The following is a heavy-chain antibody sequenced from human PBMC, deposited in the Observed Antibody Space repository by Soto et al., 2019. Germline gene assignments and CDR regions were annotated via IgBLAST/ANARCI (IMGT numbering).Heavy chain of an antibody. CDR2: IEGSGTIT. CDR1: GFMFSTTD. V-gene: IGHV3-23*01. Sequence: VGSLRLSCAASGFMFSTTDMSWVRQAPGKGLEWVTTIEGSGTITYYADSVRGRFTISRDNSKNTVYLQMDSLTADDTAVYYCVKNSGWFNSWGQGTPVTVSS. CDR3: VKNSGWFNS. J-gene: IGHJ5*01. D-gene: IGHD3-10*01.